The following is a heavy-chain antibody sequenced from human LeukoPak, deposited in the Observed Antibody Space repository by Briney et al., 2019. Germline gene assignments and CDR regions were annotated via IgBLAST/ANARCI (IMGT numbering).Heavy chain of an antibody. CDR1: GFSLSTYW. Sequence: PGGSLRLSCAASGFSLSTYWMSWVRQAPGTGLEWVANIKQDGSETYYVKSVKDRFTISRDNAKNSLYLQMSGLRAEDTAVYYCARAKRYNYAHGTDYWGQGTLVTVSS. CDR2: IKQDGSET. D-gene: IGHD5-18*01. V-gene: IGHV3-7*04. CDR3: ARAKRYNYAHGTDY. J-gene: IGHJ4*02.